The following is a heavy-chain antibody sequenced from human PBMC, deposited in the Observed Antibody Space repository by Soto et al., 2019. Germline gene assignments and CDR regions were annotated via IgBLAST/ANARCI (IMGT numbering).Heavy chain of an antibody. J-gene: IGHJ6*02. CDR3: ASCYDSSGYYSRYYYYGMDV. D-gene: IGHD3-22*01. CDR1: GGTFSSYA. CDR2: IIPIFGTA. Sequence: SVKGSCKASGGTFSSYAISWVRQATGQGLEWMGGIIPIFGTANYAQKFQGRVTITADESTSTAYMELSSLRSEDTAVYYCASCYDSSGYYSRYYYYGMDVWGQGTTVTVSS. V-gene: IGHV1-69*13.